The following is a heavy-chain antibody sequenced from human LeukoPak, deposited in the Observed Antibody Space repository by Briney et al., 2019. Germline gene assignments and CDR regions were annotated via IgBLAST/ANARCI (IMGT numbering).Heavy chain of an antibody. Sequence: PSETLSLTCAVYGGSFSSYYWSWIRQPPGKGLEWIGYIYYSGSTNYNPSLKSRVTISVDTPKNQFSLKLSSVTAADTAVYYCARHLGGGSYYDYWGQGTLVTVSS. D-gene: IGHD3-16*01. J-gene: IGHJ4*02. CDR2: IYYSGST. V-gene: IGHV4-59*08. CDR3: ARHLGGGSYYDY. CDR1: GGSFSSYY.